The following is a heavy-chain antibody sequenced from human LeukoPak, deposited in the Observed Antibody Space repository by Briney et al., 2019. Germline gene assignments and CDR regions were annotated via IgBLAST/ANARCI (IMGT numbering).Heavy chain of an antibody. V-gene: IGHV4-4*02. Sequence: IPSGTLSLTCAVSGVSISSSNWWSWVRQPPGKGLEWIGEIYHSGSTNYNPSLKSRVTISVDKSKNQFSLKLSSVTAADTAVYYCARAIPFWYYYDSSGYYPGAFDIWGQGTMVTVSS. CDR2: IYHSGST. D-gene: IGHD3-22*01. CDR1: GVSISSSNW. CDR3: ARAIPFWYYYDSSGYYPGAFDI. J-gene: IGHJ3*02.